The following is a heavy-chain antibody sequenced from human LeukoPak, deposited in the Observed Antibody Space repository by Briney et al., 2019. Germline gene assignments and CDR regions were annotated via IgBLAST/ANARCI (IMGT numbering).Heavy chain of an antibody. J-gene: IGHJ5*02. CDR1: GGSISSSSYY. CDR2: IYYSGST. CDR3: ARYSSAWFDP. Sequence: PSETLSLTCTVSGGSISSSSYYWGWIRQPPGKGLEWIGSIYYSGSTYYNPSLKSRVTISVDTSKNQFSLKLSSVTAADTAVYNCARYSSAWFDPWGQGTLVTVSS. V-gene: IGHV4-39*01. D-gene: IGHD6-25*01.